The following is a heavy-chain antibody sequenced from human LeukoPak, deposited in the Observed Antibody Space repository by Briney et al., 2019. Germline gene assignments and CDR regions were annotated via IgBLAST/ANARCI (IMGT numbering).Heavy chain of an antibody. J-gene: IGHJ5*02. CDR1: GGSISSSSYY. CDR2: FYYSWST. D-gene: IGHD3-3*01. V-gene: IGHV4-39*01. Sequence: SETLSLTCTVSGGSISSSSYYWGWLRQPPGKGREWIGSFYYSWSTYYNPSLKSRVTISVDTSKNQFSLKLSSVTAADTAVYYCAGSLNYDFWSGYLNWFDPWGQGTLVTVSS. CDR3: AGSLNYDFWSGYLNWFDP.